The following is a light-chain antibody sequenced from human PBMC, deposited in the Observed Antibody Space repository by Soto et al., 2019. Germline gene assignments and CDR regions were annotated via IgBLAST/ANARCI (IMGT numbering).Light chain of an antibody. CDR1: QDITND. CDR2: GAS. J-gene: IGKJ1*01. Sequence: TQSPSSLSASVGDRVTITCRASQDITNDLGWYQQRPGQAPRLLISGASIRATGIPDRFSGSGSGAHFTLTISRLEPEDSAVYYCQQYGRSPWTFGQGIKVEIK. V-gene: IGKV3-20*01. CDR3: QQYGRSPWT.